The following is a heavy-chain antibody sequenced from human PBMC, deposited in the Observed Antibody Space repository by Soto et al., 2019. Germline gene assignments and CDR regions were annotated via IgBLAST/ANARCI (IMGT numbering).Heavy chain of an antibody. CDR2: IKPGTPDI. Sequence: GESLKISCKAFGYEFGSAWIGWVRQMPGKGLEWMGIIKPGTPDIRYSPSLRGHVTISADEGLSTAYLQWSSLAASDTAMYYCATVQGAAPEPFDHWGQGTLVTVSS. D-gene: IGHD6-13*01. J-gene: IGHJ4*02. V-gene: IGHV5-51*01. CDR3: ATVQGAAPEPFDH. CDR1: GYEFGSAW.